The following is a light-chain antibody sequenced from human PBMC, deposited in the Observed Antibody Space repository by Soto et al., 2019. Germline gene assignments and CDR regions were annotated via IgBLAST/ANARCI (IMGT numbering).Light chain of an antibody. CDR1: SSNIGAGYD. Sequence: QSVLTQPPSVSGAPVQRVTISCTGSSSNIGAGYDVHWYQQLPETAPKLLIYGNSNRPSGVPDRFSGSKSGTSASLAITGLQAEDEADYYCQSYDSSLSGFYVFGTGTKVTVL. CDR2: GNS. J-gene: IGLJ1*01. V-gene: IGLV1-40*01. CDR3: QSYDSSLSGFYV.